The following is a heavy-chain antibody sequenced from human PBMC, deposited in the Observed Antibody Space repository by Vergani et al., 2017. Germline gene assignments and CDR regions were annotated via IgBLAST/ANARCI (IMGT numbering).Heavy chain of an antibody. CDR1: GFTFSSYG. D-gene: IGHD6-19*01. Sequence: QVQLVESGGGVVQPGRSLRLSCAASGFTFSSYGMHWVRQAPCKGLEWVAVISYDGSNKNYADSVKGRFTISRDNSKNTLYLQMNSLRAEDTAVYYCAKDLLAVAGTTYGMDVWGQGTTVTVSS. CDR2: ISYDGSNK. J-gene: IGHJ6*02. CDR3: AKDLLAVAGTTYGMDV. V-gene: IGHV3-30*18.